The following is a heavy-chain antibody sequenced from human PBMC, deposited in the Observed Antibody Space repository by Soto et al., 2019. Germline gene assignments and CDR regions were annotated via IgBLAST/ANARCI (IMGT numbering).Heavy chain of an antibody. J-gene: IGHJ6*02. Sequence: QVQLQESGPGPVKPSGTLSLTCAVSGGSISSSNWWSWVRQPPGKGLEWIGEIYHSGSTNYNPSLKSRVTISVDKSKNQFSLKLSSVTAADTAVYYCATRPRAAAGTNYYYYGMDVWGQGTTVTVSS. CDR3: ATRPRAAAGTNYYYYGMDV. V-gene: IGHV4-4*02. CDR1: GGSISSSNW. D-gene: IGHD6-13*01. CDR2: IYHSGST.